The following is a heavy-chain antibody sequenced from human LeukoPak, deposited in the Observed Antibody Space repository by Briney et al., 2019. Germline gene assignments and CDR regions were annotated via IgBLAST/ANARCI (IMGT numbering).Heavy chain of an antibody. CDR1: GGSISSGGYY. CDR2: IYYSGRT. Sequence: SETLSLTCTVSGGSISSGGYYWSWIRQHPGKGLGWIGYIYYSGRTYYSPSLKSRVTISVDTSKHQPPLKLSSVTAADTAVYYCARDGGVERPFGMDVWRQGTTVTVPS. V-gene: IGHV4-31*03. CDR3: ARDGGVERPFGMDV. J-gene: IGHJ6*02. D-gene: IGHD1-1*01.